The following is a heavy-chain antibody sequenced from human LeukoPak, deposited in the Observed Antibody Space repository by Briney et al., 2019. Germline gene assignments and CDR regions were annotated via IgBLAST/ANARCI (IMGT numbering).Heavy chain of an antibody. V-gene: IGHV3-11*04. Sequence: GGSLRLSCAASGFTFSDYYMSWIRQAPGKGLEWVSYISSSGNIIYYTDSVRGRFTISRDNAKNSLYLQMNSLRAEDTAVYYCARLGYSSAKSFDYWGQGTLVTVSS. CDR3: ARLGYSSAKSFDY. CDR1: GFTFSDYY. D-gene: IGHD6-19*01. J-gene: IGHJ4*02. CDR2: ISSSGNII.